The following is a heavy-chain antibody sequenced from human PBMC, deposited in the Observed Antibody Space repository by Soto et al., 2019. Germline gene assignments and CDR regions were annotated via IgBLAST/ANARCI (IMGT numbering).Heavy chain of an antibody. CDR2: IIPIFGTA. J-gene: IGHJ4*02. CDR1: GGTFSSYA. CDR3: AGAYCGGDCYTYYFDY. Sequence: SVKVSCKASGGTFSSYAISWVRQAPGQGLEWMGGIIPIFGTANYAQKFQGRVTITADESTSTAYMELSSLRSEDTAVYYCAGAYCGGDCYTYYFDYWGQGTLVTVSS. D-gene: IGHD2-21*02. V-gene: IGHV1-69*13.